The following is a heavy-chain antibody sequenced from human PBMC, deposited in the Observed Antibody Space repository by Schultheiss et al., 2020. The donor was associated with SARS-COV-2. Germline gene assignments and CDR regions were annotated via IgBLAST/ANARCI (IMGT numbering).Heavy chain of an antibody. D-gene: IGHD3-3*01. Sequence: ASVKVSCKASGYTFTSYYMHWVRQAPGQGLEWMGWINPNSGGTNYAQKFQGRVTMTRDTSISTAYMELSRLRSDDTAVYYCARSPPRAGVGDWLDTWGQGTLVTVSS. CDR2: INPNSGGT. CDR1: GYTFTSYY. V-gene: IGHV1-2*02. J-gene: IGHJ5*02. CDR3: ARSPPRAGVGDWLDT.